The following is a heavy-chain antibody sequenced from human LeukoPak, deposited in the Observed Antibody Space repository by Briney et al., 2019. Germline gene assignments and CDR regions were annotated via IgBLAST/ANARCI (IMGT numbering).Heavy chain of an antibody. CDR3: AKVRPGYSHYFYFMDV. CDR2: LSDSGENS. V-gene: IGHV3-23*01. Sequence: GGSLRLSCAASGFNLSRFAMTWVRQAPGMGLEWVSSLSDSGENSYYADSVKGRFTISRDSSKNMLFLRLTNLRAEETAVYYCAKVRPGYSHYFYFMDVWATGTTVTVSS. D-gene: IGHD5-18*01. CDR1: GFNLSRFA. J-gene: IGHJ6*03.